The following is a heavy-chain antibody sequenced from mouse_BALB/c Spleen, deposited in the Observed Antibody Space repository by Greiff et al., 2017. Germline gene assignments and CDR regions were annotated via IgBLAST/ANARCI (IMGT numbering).Heavy chain of an antibody. CDR3: ARITTALNWYFDV. CDR1: GYTFSSYW. Sequence: VKLQESGAELMKPGASVKISCKATGYTFSSYWIEWVKQRPGHGLEWIGEILPGSGSTNYNEKFKGKATFTADTSSNTAYMQLSSLTSEDSAVYYCARITTALNWYFDVWGAGTTVTVSS. V-gene: IGHV1-9*01. D-gene: IGHD1-2*01. CDR2: ILPGSGST. J-gene: IGHJ1*01.